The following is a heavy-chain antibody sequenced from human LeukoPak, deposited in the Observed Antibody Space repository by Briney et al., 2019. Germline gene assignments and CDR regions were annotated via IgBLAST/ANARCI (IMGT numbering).Heavy chain of an antibody. J-gene: IGHJ4*02. CDR2: MNPNSGNT. CDR3: ARVPLFSMVRGAMAGY. CDR1: GYTFTSYD. Sequence: ASVKVSCKASGYTFTSYDINWVRQATGQGLEWMGWMNPNSGNTGYAQKFQGRVTMTRNTSISTAYMELSSLRSEDTAVYYCARVPLFSMVRGAMAGYWGQGTLVTVSS. D-gene: IGHD3-10*01. V-gene: IGHV1-8*01.